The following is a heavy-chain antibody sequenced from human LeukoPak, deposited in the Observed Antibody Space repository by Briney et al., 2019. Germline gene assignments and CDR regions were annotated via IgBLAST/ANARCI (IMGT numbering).Heavy chain of an antibody. CDR1: GYSISGGYY. CDR3: ARGQARLAWFDP. V-gene: IGHV4-38-2*02. CDR2: FYHSGST. Sequence: PSETLSLTCTVSGYSISGGYYWGWIRQPPGKGLEWVGSFYHSGSTYYNPSLKRRVTISVDTSKNQFSLRLRSVTAADTAVYYCARGQARLAWFDPWGQGTLVTVSS. J-gene: IGHJ5*02. D-gene: IGHD6-19*01.